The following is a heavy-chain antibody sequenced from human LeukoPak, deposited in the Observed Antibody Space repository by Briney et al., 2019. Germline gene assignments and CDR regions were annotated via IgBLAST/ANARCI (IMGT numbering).Heavy chain of an antibody. V-gene: IGHV3-23*01. CDR2: ISGSAGNT. J-gene: IGHJ3*01. D-gene: IGHD3-22*01. CDR1: GFSFSNYA. CDR3: AKDRSSYYFDAFDF. Sequence: GGSLRLSCVASGFSFSNYAMSWVRQAPGKGLEWVSAISGSAGNTYYSDSVKGRFTISRDNSKNTLFLLMDSLRAEDTANYYCAKDRSSYYFDAFDFWGQGTRVIVSS.